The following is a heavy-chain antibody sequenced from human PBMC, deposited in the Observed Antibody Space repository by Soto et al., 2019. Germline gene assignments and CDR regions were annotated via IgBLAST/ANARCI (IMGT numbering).Heavy chain of an antibody. CDR2: IFYTGST. Sequence: SETLSLTCSVSGGTINSGDYFWSWIRQPPGKGLEWIGSIFYTGSTYYSPSLKSRASMSMDTSKKLFSLRLRSLTAADTAVYFCARVKATLYRHYYFDYWGQGTPVTVSS. CDR1: GGTINSGDYF. CDR3: ARVKATLYRHYYFDY. D-gene: IGHD5-12*01. V-gene: IGHV4-30-4*01. J-gene: IGHJ4*02.